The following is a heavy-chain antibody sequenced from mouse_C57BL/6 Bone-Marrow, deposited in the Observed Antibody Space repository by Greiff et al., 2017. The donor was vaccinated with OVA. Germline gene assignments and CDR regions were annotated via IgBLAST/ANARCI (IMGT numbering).Heavy chain of an antibody. V-gene: IGHV1-81*01. J-gene: IGHJ2*01. Sequence: QVQLQQSGAELARPGASVKLSCKASGYTFTSYGISWVKQRTGQGLEWIGEIYPRSGNTYYNEKFKGKATLTADKSSSTAYMELRSLTSEDSAVYFCAGSHYYGSILDYWGQGTTLTVSS. D-gene: IGHD1-1*01. CDR3: AGSHYYGSILDY. CDR1: GYTFTSYG. CDR2: IYPRSGNT.